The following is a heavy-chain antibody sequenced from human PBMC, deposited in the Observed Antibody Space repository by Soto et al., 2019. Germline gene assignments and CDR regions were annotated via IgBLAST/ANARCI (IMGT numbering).Heavy chain of an antibody. J-gene: IGHJ4*02. CDR3: ARGGDCSGGSCYFKGRY. CDR1: GGSFSGYY. Sequence: SETLSLTCAVYGGSFSGYYWSWIRQPPGKGLEWIGEINHSGSTNYNPSLKSRVTISVGTSKNQFSLKLSSVTAADTAVYYCARGGDCSGGSCYFKGRYWGRGTLVTVSS. D-gene: IGHD2-15*01. CDR2: INHSGST. V-gene: IGHV4-34*01.